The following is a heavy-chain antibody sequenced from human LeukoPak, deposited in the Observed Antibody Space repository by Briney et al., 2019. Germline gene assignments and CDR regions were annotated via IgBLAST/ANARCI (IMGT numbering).Heavy chain of an antibody. D-gene: IGHD3-22*01. CDR3: ARGPRNYYDSSGYYYLFDY. CDR1: GGSISSYY. V-gene: IGHV4-59*01. J-gene: IGHJ4*02. Sequence: SETLSLTCTVSGGSISSYYWSWIRQPPGKGLEWIGYIYYSGSTNYNPSLKSRVTISVDTSKNQFSLKLSSVTAADTAVYYCARGPRNYYDSSGYYYLFDYWGQGTLVTVSS. CDR2: IYYSGST.